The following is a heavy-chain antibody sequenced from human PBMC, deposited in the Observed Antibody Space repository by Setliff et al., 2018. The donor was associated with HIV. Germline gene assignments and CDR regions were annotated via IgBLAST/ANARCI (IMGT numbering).Heavy chain of an antibody. J-gene: IGHJ4*02. CDR2: IYHSGTT. Sequence: SETLSLTCAVSGYSISSGYYWGWIRQPPGKGLEWVGSIYHSGTTYYNPSLKTRVTISVDTSKNHFSLKLSSVTAADTAVYYCARGRRDGHRDFDYWGQGTLVTVSS. CDR3: ARGRRDGHRDFDY. CDR1: GYSISSGYY. V-gene: IGHV4-38-2*01.